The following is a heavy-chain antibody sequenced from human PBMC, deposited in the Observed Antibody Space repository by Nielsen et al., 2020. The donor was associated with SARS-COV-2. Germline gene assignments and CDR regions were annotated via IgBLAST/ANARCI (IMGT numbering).Heavy chain of an antibody. CDR1: GGSISSYY. V-gene: IGHV4-59*01. CDR2: IFYSGSM. Sequence: SETLSLTCTVSGGSISSYYWSWIRQPPGKGLEWIGYIFYSGSMNYNPSLKSRVTISVDTSKNQFSLKLSSVTAADTAVYYCAIYDSSGYQVRYWGQGTLVTVS. J-gene: IGHJ4*02. CDR3: AIYDSSGYQVRY. D-gene: IGHD3-22*01.